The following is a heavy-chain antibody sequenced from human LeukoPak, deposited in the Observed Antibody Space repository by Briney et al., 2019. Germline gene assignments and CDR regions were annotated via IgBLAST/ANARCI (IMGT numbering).Heavy chain of an antibody. Sequence: GGSLRLSCSTSGFAFSNHFMHWVRQAPGKGLEYVSSIGPNGASTLYADSVKGRFTISRDNSKNALYLQLTSLRLEDTALYYCVKDLTGTWSFDYWGQGTLVTVSS. D-gene: IGHD3-9*01. CDR2: IGPNGAST. CDR1: GFAFSNHF. CDR3: VKDLTGTWSFDY. J-gene: IGHJ4*02. V-gene: IGHV3-64D*06.